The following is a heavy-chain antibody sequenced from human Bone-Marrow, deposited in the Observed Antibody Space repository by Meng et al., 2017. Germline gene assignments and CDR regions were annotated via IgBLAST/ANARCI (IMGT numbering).Heavy chain of an antibody. CDR1: GVSLSSNSAT. V-gene: IGHV6-1*01. CDR2: TYYRSRLYS. J-gene: IGHJ4*02. Sequence: QVHLQKSGTVPVKPWQTRSPSLPPPGVSLSSNSATWNWIRQSPSRGLEWLGRTYYRSRLYSYYAVSVQSRITIKPDTSKNRCSLQLNSLTPEGSAVYYCARDGTSWYFFDYWGQGTLVTVSS. D-gene: IGHD1-1*01. CDR3: ARDGTSWYFFDY.